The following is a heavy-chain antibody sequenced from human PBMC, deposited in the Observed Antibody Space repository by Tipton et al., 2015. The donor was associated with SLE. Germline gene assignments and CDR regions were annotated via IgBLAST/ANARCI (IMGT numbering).Heavy chain of an antibody. CDR3: ARDSTRWSF. CDR2: VYGTGNT. Sequence: LRLSCTVSNGSISSHLWSWIRQSPGKGLEWIGYVYGTGNTDYNPSLKSRVTLSVDTSKNQFSLQLTSVTAADTAVYYCARDSTRWSFWGQGTLVTVSS. V-gene: IGHV4-59*11. D-gene: IGHD2/OR15-2a*01. J-gene: IGHJ4*02. CDR1: NGSISSHL.